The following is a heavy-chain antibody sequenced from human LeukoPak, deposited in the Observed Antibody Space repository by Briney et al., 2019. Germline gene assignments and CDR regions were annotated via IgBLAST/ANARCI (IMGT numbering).Heavy chain of an antibody. CDR1: GGSISSGSYY. CDR2: IYTSGST. V-gene: IGHV4-61*02. CDR3: ARGGDYYDSSGRGFDY. J-gene: IGHJ4*02. D-gene: IGHD3-22*01. Sequence: SETLSLTCTVSGGSISSGSYYWSWIRQPAGKGLEWIGRIYTSGSTNYNPSLKSRVTISVDTSKNQFSLKLSSVTAAGTAVYYCARGGDYYDSSGRGFDYWGQGTLVTVSS.